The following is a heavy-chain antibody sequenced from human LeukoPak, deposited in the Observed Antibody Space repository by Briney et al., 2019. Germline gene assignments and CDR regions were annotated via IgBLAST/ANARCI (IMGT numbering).Heavy chain of an antibody. D-gene: IGHD1-26*01. J-gene: IGHJ4*02. V-gene: IGHV4-30-4*08. CDR3: ARAYTTYSGSYYFDY. CDR2: IYYSGST. Sequence: SETLSLTCTVSGGSISSGDYYWSWIRQPPGKGLEWIGYIYYSGSTYYNPSLKSRVTISVDTSKNQFSLKLSSVTAADTAVYYCARAYTTYSGSYYFDYWGQGTLVTVPS. CDR1: GGSISSGDYY.